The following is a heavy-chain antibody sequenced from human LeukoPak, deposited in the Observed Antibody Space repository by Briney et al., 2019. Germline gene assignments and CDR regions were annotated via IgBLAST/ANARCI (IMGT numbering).Heavy chain of an antibody. D-gene: IGHD3-3*01. CDR3: ARLWSEGNWENWFDP. Sequence: PSETLSVTCTVSGGSISSYYWSRIRQPPGKGLEWIGYIYYSGNTNYNPSLKSRVTISVDTSKNQFSLKLSSVTAADTAVYYCARLWSEGNWENWFDPWGQGTLVTVSS. J-gene: IGHJ5*02. CDR1: GGSISSYY. V-gene: IGHV4-59*01. CDR2: IYYSGNT.